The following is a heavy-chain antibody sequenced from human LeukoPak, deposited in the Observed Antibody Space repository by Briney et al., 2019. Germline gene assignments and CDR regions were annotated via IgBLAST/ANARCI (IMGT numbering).Heavy chain of an antibody. CDR2: IYTSGST. CDR3: ARDYFDSSGYLGSFHY. D-gene: IGHD3-22*01. V-gene: IGHV4-4*07. Sequence: KPSETLSLTCTVSGGSISSYYWSWIRQPAGKGLEWIGRIYTSGSTNYNPSLKSRVTMSVDTSRQLSLKLSSVTAADTAVYYCARDYFDSSGYLGSFHYWGQGTLVTVPS. CDR1: GGSISSYY. J-gene: IGHJ4*02.